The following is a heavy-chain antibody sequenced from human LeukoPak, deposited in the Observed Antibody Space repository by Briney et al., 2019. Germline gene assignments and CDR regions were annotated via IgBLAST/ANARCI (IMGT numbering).Heavy chain of an antibody. CDR1: GGSISSSSYY. CDR3: AGDWLSGSRAFDI. Sequence: SETLSLTCTVSGGSISSSSYYWGWIRQPPGKGLEWIGSIYYSGSTYYNPSLKSRVTISVDTSKNQFSLKLSSVTAADTAVYYCAGDWLSGSRAFDIWGQGTMVTVSS. D-gene: IGHD3-3*01. CDR2: IYYSGST. J-gene: IGHJ3*02. V-gene: IGHV4-39*07.